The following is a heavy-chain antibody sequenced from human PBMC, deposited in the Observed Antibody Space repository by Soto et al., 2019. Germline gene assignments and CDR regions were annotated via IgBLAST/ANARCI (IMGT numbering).Heavy chain of an antibody. CDR2: INGYNANT. J-gene: IGHJ5*02. V-gene: IGHV1-18*01. CDR1: GYTFSNYG. CDR3: ARGDSPGHFDP. Sequence: QVHLVQSGLEVKKPGASVKVSCKTSGYTFSNYGIAWVRQAPGQGLEWMGWINGYNANTNYAQKFQGRVTMTIDTSWDNAYLGPRSLRSDGPGVFYFARGDSPGHFDPWGQGTLVTVST. D-gene: IGHD4-4*01.